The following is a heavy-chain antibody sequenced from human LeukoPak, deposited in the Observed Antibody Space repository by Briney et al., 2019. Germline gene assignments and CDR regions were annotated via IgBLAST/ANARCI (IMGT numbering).Heavy chain of an antibody. D-gene: IGHD6-6*01. V-gene: IGHV1-2*02. CDR2: ISPNSDDT. J-gene: IGHJ5*02. CDR3: ARSNIATRRGDSWFDP. CDR1: TSTFTAYN. Sequence: ASVKVSCKASTSTFTAYNIHWVRQAPGQGLEWMGWISPNSDDTNYAQKFQGRVTMTRDTSVSTAYMELSSLRSDDTAVYYCARSNIATRRGDSWFDPWGQGTLVTVSS.